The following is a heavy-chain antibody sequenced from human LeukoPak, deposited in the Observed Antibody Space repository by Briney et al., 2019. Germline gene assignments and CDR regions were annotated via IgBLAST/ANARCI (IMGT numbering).Heavy chain of an antibody. CDR3: VRGINPADY. CDR1: GYSISYGYY. CDR2: IFQSGST. D-gene: IGHD1-14*01. Sequence: PSETLSLTCTVSGYSISYGYYWSWVRQSPGKGLEWIASIFQSGSTYYTPSLRSRVTISLDMSKNQFSLKMSSVTAADTAVYYCVRGINPADYWGQGTLVTVSS. V-gene: IGHV4-38-2*02. J-gene: IGHJ4*02.